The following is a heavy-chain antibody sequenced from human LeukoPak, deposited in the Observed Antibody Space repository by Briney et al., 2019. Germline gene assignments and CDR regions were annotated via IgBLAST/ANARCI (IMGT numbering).Heavy chain of an antibody. J-gene: IGHJ4*02. CDR1: GFSFSNYE. CDR2: IYSGGST. CDR3: ARDLSGPLDY. D-gene: IGHD5-12*01. V-gene: IGHV3-66*01. Sequence: AGGSLRLSCAASGFSFSNYEMNWVRQAPGKGLEWVSVIYSGGSTNYADSVKGRFTISRDNSKNTLYLQMNSLRAEDTAVYYCARDLSGPLDYWGQGTLVTVSS.